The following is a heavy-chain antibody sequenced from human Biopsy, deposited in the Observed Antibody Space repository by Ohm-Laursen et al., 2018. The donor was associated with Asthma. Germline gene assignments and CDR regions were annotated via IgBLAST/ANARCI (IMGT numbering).Heavy chain of an antibody. Sequence: ASVKVSCKSSGYNFISFAIHWVRQAPGQRLEWMGWVNTGNGDTKYSQKFQGRVTITRDTSASTAYMELRSLRSEDTATYYCAKTYYDFLTGQVKDVFGVWGQGTMVTVSS. CDR1: GYNFISFA. D-gene: IGHD3-9*01. CDR3: AKTYYDFLTGQVKDVFGV. V-gene: IGHV1-3*04. J-gene: IGHJ3*01. CDR2: VNTGNGDT.